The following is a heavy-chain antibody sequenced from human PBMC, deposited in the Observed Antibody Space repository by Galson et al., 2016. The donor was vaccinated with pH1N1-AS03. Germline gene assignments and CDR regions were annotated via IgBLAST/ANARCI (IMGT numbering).Heavy chain of an antibody. CDR2: TSSDGSVR. CDR3: AKVYSKWSYGLEHLDS. V-gene: IGHV3-30*18. Sequence: SLRLSCAASRFTFSDYGMNWVRQAPGKGLEWVAATSSDGSVRHFADHVRGRFTVSRDNSKNTRYLELNSLRPEDTAVYYCAKVYSKWSYGLEHLDSWGQGTLVTVSS. D-gene: IGHD5-18*01. CDR1: RFTFSDYG. J-gene: IGHJ4*02.